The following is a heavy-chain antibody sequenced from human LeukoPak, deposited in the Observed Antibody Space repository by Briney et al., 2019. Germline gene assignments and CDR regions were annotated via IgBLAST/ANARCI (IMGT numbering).Heavy chain of an antibody. CDR2: ISYDGSNK. CDR3: AMDIVVVPAA. J-gene: IGHJ5*02. D-gene: IGHD2-2*03. V-gene: IGHV3-30*19. Sequence: GGSLRLSCAASGFTFSSYGMHWVRQAPGKGLEWVAVISYDGSNKYYADSVKGRFTISRDNSKNTLYLQMNSLRAEGTAVYYCAMDIVVVPAAWGQGTLVTVSS. CDR1: GFTFSSYG.